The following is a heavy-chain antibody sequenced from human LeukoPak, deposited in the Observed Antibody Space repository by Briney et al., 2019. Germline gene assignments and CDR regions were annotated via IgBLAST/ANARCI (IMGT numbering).Heavy chain of an antibody. D-gene: IGHD3-10*01. J-gene: IGHJ5*02. Sequence: GGSLRLSCAASEFTLSRYSMSWVRQAPGKGLEWVSVIYSGGSTYYADSVKGRFTISRDNSKNTLYLQMNSLRAEDTAVYYCARDHVVRGVDTWGQGTLVTVSS. V-gene: IGHV3-66*01. CDR2: IYSGGST. CDR1: EFTLSRYS. CDR3: ARDHVVRGVDT.